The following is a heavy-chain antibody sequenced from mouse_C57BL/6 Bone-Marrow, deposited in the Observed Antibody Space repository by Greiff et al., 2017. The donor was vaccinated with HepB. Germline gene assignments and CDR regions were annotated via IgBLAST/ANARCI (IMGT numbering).Heavy chain of an antibody. CDR2: INYDGSST. J-gene: IGHJ2*01. CDR1: GFTFSDYY. CDR3: ARDVYYGSSYYYFDY. V-gene: IGHV5-16*01. Sequence: EVQLVESEGGLVQPGSSMKLSCTASGFTFSDYYMAWVRQVPEKGLEWVANINYDGSSTYYLDSLKSRFIISRDNAKNILYLQMSSLKSEDTATYYCARDVYYGSSYYYFDYWGQGTTLTVSS. D-gene: IGHD1-1*01.